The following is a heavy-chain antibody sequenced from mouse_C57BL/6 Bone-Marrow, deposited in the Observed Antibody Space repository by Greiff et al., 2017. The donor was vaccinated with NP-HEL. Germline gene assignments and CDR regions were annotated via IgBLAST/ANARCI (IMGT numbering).Heavy chain of an antibody. J-gene: IGHJ2*01. D-gene: IGHD4-1*01. CDR3: ASLGREGLDY. CDR1: GYTFTSYG. V-gene: IGHV1-81*01. Sequence: QVQLKESGAELARPGASVKLSCKASGYTFTSYGISWAKQRTGQGLEWIGEIYPRSGNTYYNEKFKGKATLTADKSSSTAYMELRSLTSEDSAVYFCASLGREGLDYWGQGTTLTVSS. CDR2: IYPRSGNT.